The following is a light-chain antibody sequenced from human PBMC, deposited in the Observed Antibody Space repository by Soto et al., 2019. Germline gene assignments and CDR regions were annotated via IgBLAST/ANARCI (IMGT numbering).Light chain of an antibody. CDR2: GAS. CDR3: QQYGTSPALT. V-gene: IGKV3-20*01. Sequence: EVVLTQSPVTLSLSPGERATLSCRASQSFRGLLAWYQQKPGQAPRLLIYGASSRATGIPDRFSGSGSGTDFTLTISRLEPEDFAVYYCQQYGTSPALTFGGGTKVEIK. J-gene: IGKJ4*01. CDR1: QSFRGL.